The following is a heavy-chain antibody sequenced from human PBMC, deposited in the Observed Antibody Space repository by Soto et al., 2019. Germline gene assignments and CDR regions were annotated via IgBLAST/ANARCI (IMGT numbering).Heavy chain of an antibody. CDR2: ISAYNGNT. D-gene: IGHD1-26*01. Sequence: QVQLVQSGGEVKKPGASVKVSCKASGYTFTSYGISWVRQAPGQGLEWMGRISAYNGNTNYAQKLQGRVTITTNTSTSTPYLELRSLRSDDTAVYYCARVVGALGHRFDPWGQGTLVTVSS. J-gene: IGHJ5*02. CDR3: ARVVGALGHRFDP. CDR1: GYTFTSYG. V-gene: IGHV1-18*01.